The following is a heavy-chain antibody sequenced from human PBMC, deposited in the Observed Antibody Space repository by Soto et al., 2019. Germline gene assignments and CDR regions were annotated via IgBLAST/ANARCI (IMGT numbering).Heavy chain of an antibody. D-gene: IGHD6-19*01. V-gene: IGHV4-4*07. CDR2: IHAIGNT. CDR3: ARTPGWYFDV. Sequence: QVQLLESGPGLVKPSETLSLTCNVSGGYISPYYWSWIRQPAGKRLEWIGRIHAIGNTDYNPSLRNRFTMPVDTSKNQSSLRLTSLPAADTAVYYCARTPGWYFDVWGQGTLVTVSS. J-gene: IGHJ4*02. CDR1: GGYISPYY.